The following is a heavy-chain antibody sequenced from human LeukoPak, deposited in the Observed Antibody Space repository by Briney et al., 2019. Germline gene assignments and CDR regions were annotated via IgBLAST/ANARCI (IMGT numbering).Heavy chain of an antibody. J-gene: IGHJ4*02. CDR2: IIPIFGTA. Sequence: SVKVSCKASGGTFSSYAISWVRQAPGQGLEWMGGIIPIFGTADYAQKFQGRVTITADESTSTAYMELSSLRSEDTAVYYCARTYSSSWYQSDYWGQGTLVTVSS. V-gene: IGHV1-69*13. CDR3: ARTYSSSWYQSDY. D-gene: IGHD6-13*01. CDR1: GGTFSSYA.